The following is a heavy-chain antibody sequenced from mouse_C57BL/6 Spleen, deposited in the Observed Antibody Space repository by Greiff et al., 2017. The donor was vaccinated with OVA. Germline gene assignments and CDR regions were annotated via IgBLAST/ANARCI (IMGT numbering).Heavy chain of an antibody. D-gene: IGHD4-1*01. CDR2: IRSKSNNYAT. CDR3: VRQANWDVRGPFDY. CDR1: GFSFNTYA. V-gene: IGHV10-1*01. Sequence: EVKLVESGGGLVQPKGSLKLSCAASGFSFNTYAMNWVRQAPGKGLEWVARIRSKSNNYATYYADSVKDRFTISRDDSESMLYLQMNNLKTEDTARYYCVRQANWDVRGPFDYWGQGTTLTVSS. J-gene: IGHJ2*01.